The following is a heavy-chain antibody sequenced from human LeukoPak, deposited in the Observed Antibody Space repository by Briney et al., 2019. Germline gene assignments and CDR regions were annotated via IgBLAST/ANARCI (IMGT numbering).Heavy chain of an antibody. CDR1: GYTFTSYG. V-gene: IGHV1-18*01. Sequence: ASVKVSCKASGYTFTSYGISWVRQAPGQGLEWMGWISAYNGYAKYAQNVQGRVTMITDTSTSTAYMDLRSLRSDDTAVYYCARNDSSAYDYWGQGTLVTVSS. D-gene: IGHD2-15*01. CDR3: ARNDSSAYDY. J-gene: IGHJ4*02. CDR2: ISAYNGYA.